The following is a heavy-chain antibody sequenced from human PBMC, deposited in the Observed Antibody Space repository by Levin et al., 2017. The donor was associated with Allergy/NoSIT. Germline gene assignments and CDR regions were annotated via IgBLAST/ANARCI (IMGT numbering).Heavy chain of an antibody. CDR1: GYTFTTYY. V-gene: IGHV1-46*01. J-gene: IGHJ4*02. D-gene: IGHD1/OR15-1a*01. CDR2: INPSGGST. CDR3: ARKYETGTIDY. Sequence: GESLKISCKASGYTFTTYYMHWVRQAPGQGLEWMGIINPSGGSTTYAQKFQGRVTMTRDTSTSTVYMELSSLRSEDTAVYYCARKYETGTIDYWGQGTLVTVSS.